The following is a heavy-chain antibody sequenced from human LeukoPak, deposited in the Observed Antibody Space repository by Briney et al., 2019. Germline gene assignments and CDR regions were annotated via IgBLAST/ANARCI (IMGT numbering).Heavy chain of an antibody. CDR2: INPSGGST. CDR3: ARLGAWIQLSQGYLDL. D-gene: IGHD5-18*01. CDR1: GYTFTSYY. J-gene: IGHJ2*01. V-gene: IGHV1-46*01. Sequence: ASVKVSCKASGYTFTSYYMHWVRQVPGQGLEWMGIINPSGGSTSYAQKFQGRVTMTRDMSTSTVYMELSSLRSEDTAVYYCARLGAWIQLSQGYLDLWGRSTLVTVSS.